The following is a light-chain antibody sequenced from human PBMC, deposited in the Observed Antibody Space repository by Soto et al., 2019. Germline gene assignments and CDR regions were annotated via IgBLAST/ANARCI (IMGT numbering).Light chain of an antibody. V-gene: IGLV2-11*01. Sequence: QSALTQPASVSGSPGQSITISCTGTNSDVGGYNYVSWYQQHPGKAPKLLIYEVSKRPSGVPDRFSGSKSGNTASLTISGLQAEDEADYYCCSYAGSYTFDVVFGGGTKLTVL. J-gene: IGLJ2*01. CDR2: EVS. CDR1: NSDVGGYNY. CDR3: CSYAGSYTFDVV.